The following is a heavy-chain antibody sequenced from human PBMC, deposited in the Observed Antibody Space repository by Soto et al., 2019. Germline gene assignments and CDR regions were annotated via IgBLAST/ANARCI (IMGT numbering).Heavy chain of an antibody. V-gene: IGHV3-23*01. Sequence: EVQLLESGGGLVQPGGSLRLSCTASGFRFSSYAMSWVRHAPGKGLECVSGITGGGDTTYYADSVKGRFTISRDNSKTMLYLEMDSLRGVDTAVYYLAKFTEGGLVQEDEAFDVWGQGTMFTGSS. CDR1: GFRFSSYA. J-gene: IGHJ3*01. CDR3: AKFTEGGLVQEDEAFDV. D-gene: IGHD6-19*01. CDR2: ITGGGDTT.